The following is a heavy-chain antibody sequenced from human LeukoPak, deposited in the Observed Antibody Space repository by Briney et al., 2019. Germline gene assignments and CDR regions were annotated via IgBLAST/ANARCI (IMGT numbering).Heavy chain of an antibody. D-gene: IGHD6-19*01. Sequence: SETLSLTCTVSGGSVSSGSYYWRWIRQPPGKGLEWIVYIYYSGSTNYNPSLKSRVTISVDTSKNQFSLKLNSVTAADTAVYYCASILQVAVAGTDYYYGMDVWGQGTTVTVSS. CDR3: ASILQVAVAGTDYYYGMDV. CDR1: GGSVSSGSYY. J-gene: IGHJ6*02. V-gene: IGHV4-61*01. CDR2: IYYSGST.